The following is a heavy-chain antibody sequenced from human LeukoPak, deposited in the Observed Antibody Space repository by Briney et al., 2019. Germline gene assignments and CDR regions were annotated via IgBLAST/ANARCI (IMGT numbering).Heavy chain of an antibody. CDR1: GGSMSSSNW. D-gene: IGHD4-17*01. V-gene: IGHV4-4*02. CDR3: ARQAKYGDYTFDY. J-gene: IGHJ4*02. Sequence: SETLSLTCDVSGGSMSSSNWWSWVRQPPGKGLEWIGEIYHSGSTNYNPSLKSRVTISVDKSKNQFSLKLSSVTAADTAVYYCARQAKYGDYTFDYWGQGTLVTVSS. CDR2: IYHSGST.